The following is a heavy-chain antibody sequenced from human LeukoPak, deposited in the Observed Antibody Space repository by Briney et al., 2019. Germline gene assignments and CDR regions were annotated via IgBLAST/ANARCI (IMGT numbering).Heavy chain of an antibody. D-gene: IGHD1-26*01. CDR3: AKDSGSYLGVDY. V-gene: IGHV3-43*01. J-gene: IGHJ4*02. CDR1: GFTFSSYS. CDR2: ISWDGGST. Sequence: GGSLRLSCAASGFTFSSYSMNWVRQAPGKGLEWVSLISWDGGSTYYADSVKGRFTISRDNSKNSLYLQMNSLRTEDTALYYCAKDSGSYLGVDYWGQGTLVTVSS.